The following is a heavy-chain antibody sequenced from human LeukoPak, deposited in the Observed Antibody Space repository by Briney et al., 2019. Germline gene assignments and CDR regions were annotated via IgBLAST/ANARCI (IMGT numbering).Heavy chain of an antibody. Sequence: ASVKVSCKASGYTFTSYGISWVRQAPGQGLEWMGWNSAYNGNTGYAQKFQGRVTITRNTSIGTAYMELSSLRSEDTAVYYCARANTASRLGDTFDIWGQGTMVTVSS. CDR2: NSAYNGNT. J-gene: IGHJ3*02. CDR1: GYTFTSYG. D-gene: IGHD6-6*01. CDR3: ARANTASRLGDTFDI. V-gene: IGHV1-8*03.